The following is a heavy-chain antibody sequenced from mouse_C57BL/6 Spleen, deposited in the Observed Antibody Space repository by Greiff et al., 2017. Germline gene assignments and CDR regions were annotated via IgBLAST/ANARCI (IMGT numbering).Heavy chain of an antibody. D-gene: IGHD1-1*01. Sequence: VQLQQSDAELVKPGASVKISCKVSGYTFTDHTIHWMKQRPEQGLEWIGYIYPRDGSTKYNETFKGKATLTADKSSSTSDMQLNSLTSEDSAVYFCARDPPLLLRYGFDYWGQGTTLTVSS. CDR1: GYTFTDHT. V-gene: IGHV1-78*01. J-gene: IGHJ2*01. CDR3: ARDPPLLLRYGFDY. CDR2: IYPRDGST.